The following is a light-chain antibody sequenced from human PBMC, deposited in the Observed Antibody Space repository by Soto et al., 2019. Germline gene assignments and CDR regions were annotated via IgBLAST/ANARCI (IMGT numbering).Light chain of an antibody. CDR3: SSYTTSSTLLYV. Sequence: QSALTQPASVAGSPGQSITISCTGTSSDVGGYNSVSWYQQHPGKAPKLMIYEVSNRPSGVSNSFSGSKSGNTASLTISGLQAEDSADYYCSSYTTSSTLLYVFGTGTKLTVL. CDR2: EVS. CDR1: SSDVGGYNS. V-gene: IGLV2-14*01. J-gene: IGLJ1*01.